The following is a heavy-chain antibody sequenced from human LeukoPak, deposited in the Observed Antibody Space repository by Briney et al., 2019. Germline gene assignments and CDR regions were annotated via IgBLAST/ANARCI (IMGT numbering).Heavy chain of an antibody. Sequence: KASQTLSLTCSVSGGSISSGGYFWSWIRQHPGKGLEWIGYISYSGSTYYNPSLKSRIIISVDTSKNQFSLKLSSVTAADTAVYYCARGPPSYDSSGYYYASYYYMDVWGKGTTVTVSS. CDR2: ISYSGST. CDR1: GGSISSGGYF. J-gene: IGHJ6*03. V-gene: IGHV4-31*03. D-gene: IGHD3-22*01. CDR3: ARGPPSYDSSGYYYASYYYMDV.